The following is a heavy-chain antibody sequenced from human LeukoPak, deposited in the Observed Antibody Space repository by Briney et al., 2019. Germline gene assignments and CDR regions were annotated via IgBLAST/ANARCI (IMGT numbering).Heavy chain of an antibody. V-gene: IGHV3-53*01. J-gene: IGHJ4*02. CDR3: ATPLGSLDY. CDR2: IYSSGST. Sequence: GGSLRLSCAASGFTISSNYMSWVRQAPGKGLEWVSVIYSSGSTYYADSVKGRFTISRDNAKNSLYLQMNSLRAEDTAVYYCATPLGSLDYWGQGTLVTVSS. CDR1: GFTISSNY.